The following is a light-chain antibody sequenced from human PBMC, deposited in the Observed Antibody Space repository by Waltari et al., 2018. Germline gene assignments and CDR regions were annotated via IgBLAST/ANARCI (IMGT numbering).Light chain of an antibody. J-gene: IGKJ4*01. Sequence: DIQMTQSPSSLSASVGDRVTITCRASQVIHNYLDWYQQNPGQAPKLLLYGTSRLVSGVPSRFSGRGSGTDYTLTISSLQPEDLGTYYCQQYYSLILTFGGGTKVEI. CDR3: QQYYSLILT. CDR2: GTS. CDR1: QVIHNY. V-gene: IGKV1-NL1*01.